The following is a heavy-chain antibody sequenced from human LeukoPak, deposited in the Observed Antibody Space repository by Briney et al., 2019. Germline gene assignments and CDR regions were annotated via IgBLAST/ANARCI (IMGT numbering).Heavy chain of an antibody. V-gene: IGHV1-2*02. CDR1: GYTFTGYY. Sequence: ASVKVSCKASGYTFTGYYMHWVRQAPGQGLEWMGWINPNSGGTNYAQKFQGRVTMTRDTSISTAYMELGRLRSDDTAVYYCARDSGVYSGSWFDPWGQGTLVTVSS. CDR3: ARDSGVYSGSWFDP. D-gene: IGHD2-15*01. J-gene: IGHJ5*02. CDR2: INPNSGGT.